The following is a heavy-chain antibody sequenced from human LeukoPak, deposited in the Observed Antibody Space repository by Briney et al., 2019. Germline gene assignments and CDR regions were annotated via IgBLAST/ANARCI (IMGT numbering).Heavy chain of an antibody. CDR3: ASLSLGTDLDY. D-gene: IGHD3-10*01. CDR1: GYTFTSYY. Sequence: ASVKVSCKASGYTFTSYYMHWVRQAPGQGLEWMGIINPSGGSTSYAQKFQGRVTMTTDTSTSTAYMELRSLRSDDTAVYYCASLSLGTDLDYWGQGTLVTVSS. J-gene: IGHJ4*02. V-gene: IGHV1-46*01. CDR2: INPSGGST.